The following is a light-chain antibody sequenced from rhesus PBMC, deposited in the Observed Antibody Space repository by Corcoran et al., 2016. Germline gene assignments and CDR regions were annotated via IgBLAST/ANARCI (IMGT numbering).Light chain of an antibody. CDR3: QQYYSDPYS. Sequence: DIQLTQSPSSLSASVGDRVTITCRASQGISRYLAWYQQKPGKAPKPLIYYASNLESGVPSRSSGSGSGTDFTLTIRILQPEDFAVYYCQQYYSDPYSFGQGTKVEIK. V-gene: IGKV1-37*01. CDR2: YAS. CDR1: QGISRY. J-gene: IGKJ2*01.